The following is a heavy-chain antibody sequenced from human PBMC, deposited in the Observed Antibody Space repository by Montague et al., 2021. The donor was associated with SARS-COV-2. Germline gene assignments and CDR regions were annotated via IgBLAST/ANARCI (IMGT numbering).Heavy chain of an antibody. CDR2: IFYSGST. CDR3: ASMVRAQVYYFDY. J-gene: IGHJ4*02. Sequence: SETLSLTCTVSGGSISSSSYYWGWNRQPPGQGLEWIGSIFYSGSTDYNPTLKSRVTISADTSKNQFSLKLSAVTAADTAVYYCASMVRAQVYYFDYWGQGTLVTVSS. V-gene: IGHV4-39*01. CDR1: GGSISSSSYY. D-gene: IGHD3-10*01.